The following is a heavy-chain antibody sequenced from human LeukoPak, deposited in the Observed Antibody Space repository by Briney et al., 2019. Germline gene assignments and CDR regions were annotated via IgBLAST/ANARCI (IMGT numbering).Heavy chain of an antibody. D-gene: IGHD3-3*01. V-gene: IGHV1-2*02. CDR2: INPNSGGT. Sequence: ASVKVPCKASGYTFTGYYMHWVRQAPGQGLEWMGWINPNSGGTNYAQKFQGRVTMTRDTSISTAYMELSRLRSDDTAVYYCARDSLRFLEGSGYYMDVWGKGTTVTVSS. CDR1: GYTFTGYY. J-gene: IGHJ6*03. CDR3: ARDSLRFLEGSGYYMDV.